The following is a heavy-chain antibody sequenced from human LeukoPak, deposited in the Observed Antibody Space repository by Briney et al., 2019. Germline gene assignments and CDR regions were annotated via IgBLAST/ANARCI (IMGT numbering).Heavy chain of an antibody. V-gene: IGHV4-59*01. CDR1: GGSISSYY. D-gene: IGHD3-22*01. CDR3: ARENYYDSSGYPHWFDP. J-gene: IGHJ5*02. Sequence: PSETLSLTCTVSGGSISSYYWSWIRQPPGKGLEWIGYIYYSGSTNYNPSLKSRVTISVDTSKNQFSLKLSSVTAADTAVYYCARENYYDSSGYPHWFDPWGQGTLVTVSS. CDR2: IYYSGST.